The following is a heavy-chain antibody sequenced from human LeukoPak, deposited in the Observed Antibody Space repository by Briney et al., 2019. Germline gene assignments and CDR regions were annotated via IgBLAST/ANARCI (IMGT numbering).Heavy chain of an antibody. D-gene: IGHD6-6*01. CDR2: IYYSGST. J-gene: IGHJ5*02. V-gene: IGHV4-30-4*08. CDR1: GGSISSSSYY. Sequence: SETLSLTCTVSGGSISSSSYYWSWIRQPPGKGLEWIGYIYYSGSTYYNPSLKSRVTISVDTSKNQFSLKLSSVTAADTAVYYCARVDSGSPYNWFDPWGQGTLVTVSS. CDR3: ARVDSGSPYNWFDP.